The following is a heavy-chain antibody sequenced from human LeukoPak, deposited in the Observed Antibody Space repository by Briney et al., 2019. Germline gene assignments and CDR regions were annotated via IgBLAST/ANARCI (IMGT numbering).Heavy chain of an antibody. J-gene: IGHJ4*02. CDR3: AREGFRGYCSSTSCPFDY. D-gene: IGHD2-2*01. V-gene: IGHV4-59*01. Sequence: SETLSLTCTVSGGSISSYYWSWIRQPPGKGLEWIGYIYYSGSTNYNPSLKSRVTISVDTSKNQFSLKLSSVTAADTAVYYCAREGFRGYCSSTSCPFDYWGQGTLVTVSS. CDR1: GGSISSYY. CDR2: IYYSGST.